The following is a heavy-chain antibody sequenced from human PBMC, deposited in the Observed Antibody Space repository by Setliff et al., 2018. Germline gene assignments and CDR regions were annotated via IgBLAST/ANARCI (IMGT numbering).Heavy chain of an antibody. CDR1: GYNFITLG. D-gene: IGHD4-17*01. V-gene: IGHV1-18*01. J-gene: IGHJ4*02. Sequence: ASVKVSCKTSGYNFITLGINWVRQAPGQGLEWVGWISPYSGKTDYAQKLQGRVIMTIDSSTTTAYLELKTLRSDDTAVYYCARGPGPDIAVTIPGDYWGQGTQVTVSS. CDR3: ARGPGPDIAVTIPGDY. CDR2: ISPYSGKT.